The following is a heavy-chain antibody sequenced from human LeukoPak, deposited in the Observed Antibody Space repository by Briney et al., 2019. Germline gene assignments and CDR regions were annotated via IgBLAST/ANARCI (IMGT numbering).Heavy chain of an antibody. CDR1: GFTFSSYS. CDR2: ISSSSSTI. CDR3: AKDLDRELLSPPYYFDY. D-gene: IGHD1-26*01. J-gene: IGHJ4*02. Sequence: GGSLRLSCAASGFTFSSYSMNWVRQAPGKGLEWVSYISSSSSTIYYADSVKGRFTISRDNSKNTLYLQMNSLRAEDTAVYYCAKDLDRELLSPPYYFDYWGQGTLVTVSS. V-gene: IGHV3-48*01.